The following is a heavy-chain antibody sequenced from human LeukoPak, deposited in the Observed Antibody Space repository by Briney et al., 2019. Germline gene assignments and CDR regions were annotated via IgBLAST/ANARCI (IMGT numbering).Heavy chain of an antibody. D-gene: IGHD6-13*01. CDR2: ITGSGGNT. Sequence: PGGSLRLSCAASGFTFSSYAMSWVRQAPGKGLEWVSVITGSGGNTYYADSVKGRFTISKGNSKNTVYLQMSSLRVDDTAVYYCAKAASSSWPSYYYGMDVWGQGTTVTVSS. J-gene: IGHJ6*02. V-gene: IGHV3-23*01. CDR3: AKAASSSWPSYYYGMDV. CDR1: GFTFSSYA.